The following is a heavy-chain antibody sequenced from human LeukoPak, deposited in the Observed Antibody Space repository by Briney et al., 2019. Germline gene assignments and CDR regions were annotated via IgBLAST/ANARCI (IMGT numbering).Heavy chain of an antibody. D-gene: IGHD5-18*01. CDR2: IKEDGTEK. Sequence: PGGTLRLSCAASGFIFTDYRMYWVRQAPGKGLAWVANIKEDGTEKNYVDSVKGRFTISRDNAKNSLYLQMNSLRAEDMALYYCAKDGAPQLWSLSGSYYDYWGQGTLVTVSS. J-gene: IGHJ4*02. V-gene: IGHV3-7*03. CDR3: AKDGAPQLWSLSGSYYDY. CDR1: GFIFTDYR.